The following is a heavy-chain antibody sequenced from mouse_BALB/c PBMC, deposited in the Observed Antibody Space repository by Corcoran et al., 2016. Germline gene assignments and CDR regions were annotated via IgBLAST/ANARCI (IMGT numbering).Heavy chain of an antibody. Sequence: EVQLQQSGPELVKPGASVNMSCKASGYTFTSYVMHWVKQKPGQGLEWIGYINPYNDGTKYNEKFKGKATLTSDKSSSTAYMELSSLTSEDSAVYYCARYADCYVYYYAMDYWGQGTSVTVSS. D-gene: IGHD2-3*01. CDR1: GYTFTSYV. CDR3: ARYADCYVYYYAMDY. J-gene: IGHJ4*01. CDR2: INPYNDGT. V-gene: IGHV1S136*01.